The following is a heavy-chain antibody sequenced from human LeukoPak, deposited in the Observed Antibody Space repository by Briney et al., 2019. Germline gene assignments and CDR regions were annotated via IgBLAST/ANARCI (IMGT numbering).Heavy chain of an antibody. CDR3: ARSGGIVATILENWYFDL. V-gene: IGHV3-21*01. D-gene: IGHD5-12*01. J-gene: IGHJ2*01. CDR1: GFTFSSYS. Sequence: GGSLRLSCAASGFTFSSYSMNWVRQAPGKGLEWVSSISSSSYIYYADSVKGRFTISRDNAKNSLYLQMNSLRAEDTAVYYCARSGGIVATILENWYFDLWGRGTLVTVSS. CDR2: ISSSSYI.